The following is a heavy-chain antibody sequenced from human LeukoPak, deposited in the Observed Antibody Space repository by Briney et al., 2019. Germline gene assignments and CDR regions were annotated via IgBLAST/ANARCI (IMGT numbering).Heavy chain of an antibody. J-gene: IGHJ4*02. CDR1: VYTFTGYY. V-gene: IGHV1-2*02. D-gene: IGHD2-2*01. CDR2: IKPNNGGT. CDR3: ARGRGTTSSNFDY. Sequence: ASVKVSCKASVYTFTGYYMHWVRHAPGQGLEWMGWIKPNNGGTNYAQKFQGRVTMTRDTSISTAYMELSRLTSDDTAVYYCARGRGTTSSNFDYWGQGTLVTVSS.